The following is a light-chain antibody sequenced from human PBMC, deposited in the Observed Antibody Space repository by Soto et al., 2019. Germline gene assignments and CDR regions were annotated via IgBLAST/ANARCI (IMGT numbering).Light chain of an antibody. CDR1: SSNIGSNA. Sequence: QSVLTQPPSVSGTPGQRVTISCSGSSSNIGSNAVNWYQQLPGTAPKLLIYSNNQRPSGVPDRFSGSKSGTSASLAISGLQPEDEADYYCAAWDDSLDGVVFGGGTKVAVL. J-gene: IGLJ2*01. V-gene: IGLV1-44*01. CDR3: AAWDDSLDGVV. CDR2: SNN.